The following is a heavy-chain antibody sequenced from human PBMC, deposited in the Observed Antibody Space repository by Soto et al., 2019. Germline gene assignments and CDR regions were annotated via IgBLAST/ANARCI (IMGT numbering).Heavy chain of an antibody. CDR3: TRGTVITGALFDS. CDR1: GYTFTSYA. CDR2: INAGDATT. Sequence: QVPLVQSGAEVKSPGASVKVSCQASGYTFTSYAIHWVRQAPGQSLEWMGWINAGDATTRYSQKFQGRVTITRDTSASTAYMEVRSLRFEDTAVYYCTRGTVITGALFDSWGQGTLVTVSS. D-gene: IGHD4-17*01. J-gene: IGHJ4*02. V-gene: IGHV1-3*01.